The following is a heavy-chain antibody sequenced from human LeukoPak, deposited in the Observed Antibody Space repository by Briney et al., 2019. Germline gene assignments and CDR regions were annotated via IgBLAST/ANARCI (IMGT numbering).Heavy chain of an antibody. D-gene: IGHD3-3*01. CDR3: AKGVTIFGVAGDY. J-gene: IGHJ4*02. CDR2: INLNSADT. Sequence: ASVKVSCKASGYAFTGYSMHWVRQAPGRGLEWMGWINLNSADTGYVQKFRGRVTMTRDTSITTVYMELTRLTSDDTAVYYCAKGVTIFGVAGDYWGQGTLVTVSS. V-gene: IGHV1-2*02. CDR1: GYAFTGYS.